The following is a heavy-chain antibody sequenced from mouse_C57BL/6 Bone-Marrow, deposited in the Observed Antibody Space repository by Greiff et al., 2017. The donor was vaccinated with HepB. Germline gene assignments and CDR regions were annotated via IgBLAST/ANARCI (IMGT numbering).Heavy chain of an antibody. J-gene: IGHJ2*01. CDR1: GYTFTSYW. CDR2: IDPSDSYT. D-gene: IGHD4-1*01. V-gene: IGHV1-59*01. Sequence: VQLQQPGAELVRPGTSVKLSCKASGYTFTSYWMHWVKQRPGQGLEWIGVIDPSDSYTNYNQKFKGKATLTVDTSSSTAYMQLSSLTSEDSAVYYCALTGGNYFDYWGQGTTLTVSS. CDR3: ALTGGNYFDY.